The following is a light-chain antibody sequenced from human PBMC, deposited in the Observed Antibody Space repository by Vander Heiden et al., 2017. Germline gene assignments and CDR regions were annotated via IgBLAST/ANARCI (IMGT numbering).Light chain of an antibody. CDR1: QSVSSS. J-gene: IGKJ4*02. V-gene: IGKV3-15*01. Sequence: IVLTQSPATLSVSPGASAAISCRASQSVSSSLAWYQQKPGQDARLLIYGASTRATGIPARFSGSGSWTEFTLTISSLQSEDFAVYYCQQYNNWPPGTFGRGTKVEIK. CDR3: QQYNNWPPGT. CDR2: GAS.